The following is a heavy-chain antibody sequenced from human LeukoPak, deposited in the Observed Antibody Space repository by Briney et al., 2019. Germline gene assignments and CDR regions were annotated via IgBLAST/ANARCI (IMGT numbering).Heavy chain of an antibody. J-gene: IGHJ4*02. CDR3: ARDGFSGSDDY. V-gene: IGHV3-7*01. Sequence: GGSLRLSCAASGFTFSSYWMSRVRQAPGKGLEWVANIKQDGSEKYYVDSVKGRFTISRDNAKNSLYLQMNSLRAEDTAVYYCARDGFSGSDDYWGQGTLVTVSS. CDR2: IKQDGSEK. D-gene: IGHD3-10*01. CDR1: GFTFSSYW.